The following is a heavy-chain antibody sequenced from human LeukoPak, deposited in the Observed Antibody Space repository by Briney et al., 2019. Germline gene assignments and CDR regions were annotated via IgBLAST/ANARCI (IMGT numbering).Heavy chain of an antibody. V-gene: IGHV5-51*01. CDR1: GYSFTSYW. CDR2: IYPGDSET. CDR3: ARRWDYGGFSWFDP. Sequence: GESLKISCKGSGYSFTSYWIGWVRQMPGKGLEWMGIIYPGDSETKYSPSFQGQVTMSADKSISTAYLQWSSLKASDTATYYCARRWDYGGFSWFDPWGQGTLVTVSS. D-gene: IGHD4-23*01. J-gene: IGHJ5*02.